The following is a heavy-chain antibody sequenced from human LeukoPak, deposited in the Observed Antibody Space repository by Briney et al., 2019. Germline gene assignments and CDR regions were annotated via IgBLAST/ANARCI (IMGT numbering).Heavy chain of an antibody. D-gene: IGHD1-26*01. CDR3: TRDGGSYYYY. CDR2: INIDGSSI. V-gene: IGHV3-74*01. CDR1: GFTFSSYW. J-gene: IGHJ4*02. Sequence: GGSLRLSCAASGFTFSSYWMHWVRQAPGKGLVWVSRINIDGSSIRYADSVKGRFTISRDNAKNTLYLQMNSLRAGDTAIYYCTRDGGSYYYYWGQGTLVTVSS.